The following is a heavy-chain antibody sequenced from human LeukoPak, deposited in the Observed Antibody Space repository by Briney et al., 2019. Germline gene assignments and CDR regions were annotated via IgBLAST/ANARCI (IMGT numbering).Heavy chain of an antibody. V-gene: IGHV4-31*03. CDR2: IYYSGST. CDR3: ARGTSVLYCSGGSCSDYFDY. J-gene: IGHJ4*02. Sequence: PSETLSLTCTVSGGSISSGGYYWSWIRQRPGKGLEWIGYIYYSGSTYYNPSLKSRVTISVDTSKNQFSLKLSSVTAADTAVYYCARGTSVLYCSGGSCSDYFDYWGQGTLVTVSS. CDR1: GGSISSGGYY. D-gene: IGHD2-15*01.